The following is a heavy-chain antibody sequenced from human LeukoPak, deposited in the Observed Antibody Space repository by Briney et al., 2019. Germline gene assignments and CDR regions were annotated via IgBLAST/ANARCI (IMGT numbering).Heavy chain of an antibody. CDR2: IITYNGNR. Sequence: ASVKVSCKTSGYTFTSYGLSWVRQAPGQGLEWMGCIITYNGNRYYSQKLQGRVTMTTDTSTSTAYMELRSLRSDDTAVYYCAKTTVTSEEYFYYYMDVWGKGTTVTVSS. J-gene: IGHJ6*03. D-gene: IGHD4-17*01. CDR1: GYTFTSYG. V-gene: IGHV1-18*01. CDR3: AKTTVTSEEYFYYYMDV.